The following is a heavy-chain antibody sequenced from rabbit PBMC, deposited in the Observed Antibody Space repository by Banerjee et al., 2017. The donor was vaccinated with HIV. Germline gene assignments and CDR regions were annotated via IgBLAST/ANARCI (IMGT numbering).Heavy chain of an antibody. Sequence: QQQLEESGGDLVQPGGSLKLSCVASGFDFSSNAMCWVRQAPGKRPEWIACIYAGSSGITYYASWAKGRFTVSKTSSTTVTLQMTSLTAADTATYFCARWGAGYADYGYGVSDLWGPGTLVTVS. D-gene: IGHD6-1*01. V-gene: IGHV1S45*01. CDR1: GFDFSSNA. CDR3: ARWGAGYADYGYGVSDL. J-gene: IGHJ6*01. CDR2: IYAGSSGIT.